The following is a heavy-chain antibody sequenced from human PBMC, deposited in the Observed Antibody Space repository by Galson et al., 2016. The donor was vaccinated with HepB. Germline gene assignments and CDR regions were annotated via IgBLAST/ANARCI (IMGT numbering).Heavy chain of an antibody. CDR3: ARGPPVLNYHSYYAVDV. J-gene: IGHJ6*02. Sequence: SETLSLTCAVSGGSMNSRNWWTWVRQPPGKGLEWIGDIHHSGQTNYNPSVKSRVTITLDTSNSQTSLRLTSATAADTAVYFCARGPPVLNYHSYYAVDVWGQGTSVTVSS. CDR2: IHHSGQT. V-gene: IGHV4-4*02. CDR1: GGSMNSRNW. D-gene: IGHD1-7*01.